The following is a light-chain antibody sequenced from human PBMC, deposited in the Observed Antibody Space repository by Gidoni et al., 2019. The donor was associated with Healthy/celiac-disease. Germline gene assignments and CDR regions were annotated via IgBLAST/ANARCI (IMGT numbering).Light chain of an antibody. CDR1: QSISSY. CDR3: QQSYSTPIT. V-gene: IGKV1-39*01. CDR2: AAS. J-gene: IGKJ3*01. Sequence: DIQMTQSPSSLSASVGDRVTITCQASQSISSYLNWYQQKPGKAPKLLIYAASSLQSGVPSRFSGSVSGTDFTLTISSLQPEDFATYYCQQSYSTPITFGPGTKVDIK.